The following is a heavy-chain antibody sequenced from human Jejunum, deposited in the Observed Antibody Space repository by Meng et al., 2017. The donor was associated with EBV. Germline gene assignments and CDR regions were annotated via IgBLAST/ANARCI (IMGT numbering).Heavy chain of an antibody. J-gene: IGHJ4*02. Sequence: QVHLVQSGAEVQKPGASVKVSCRASGYTFTSDYIHWVRHVPGQGLEWMGIINPNGGSTTYAQKLQAMINPKGGSTTYAQKFQGRVTMTRDTSTSTVYMELSSLRSEDTAVYYCASGYCSSTTCPVNIWGQGTLVTVAS. CDR3: ASGYCSSTTCPVNI. CDR1: GYTFTSDY. CDR2: INPNGGST. D-gene: IGHD2-2*03. V-gene: IGHV1-46*01.